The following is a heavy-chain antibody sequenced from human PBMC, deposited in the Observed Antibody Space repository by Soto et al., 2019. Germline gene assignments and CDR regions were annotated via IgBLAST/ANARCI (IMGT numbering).Heavy chain of an antibody. CDR3: ARDLVSGSDFWRAYNGGYFDY. J-gene: IGHJ4*02. V-gene: IGHV1-18*01. CDR2: ISPYNGNT. D-gene: IGHD3-3*01. Sequence: QVQLVQSGAEVKRPGASVKVSCKASGYTFRNYGITWVRQAPGQGLEWMAWISPYNGNTNYAQELQGRVTMTTDTSTSTAYMERRSLTSEDTAMYYCARDLVSGSDFWRAYNGGYFDYWGQGTLVTVSS. CDR1: GYTFRNYG.